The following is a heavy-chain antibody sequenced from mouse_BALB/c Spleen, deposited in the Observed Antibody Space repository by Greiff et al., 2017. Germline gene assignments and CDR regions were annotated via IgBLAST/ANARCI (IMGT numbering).Heavy chain of an antibody. CDR1: GYSITSDYA. CDR3: ARGDYGTLDY. V-gene: IGHV3-2*02. CDR2: ISYSGST. D-gene: IGHD1-2*01. Sequence: EVKLQESGPGLVKPSQSLSLTCTVTGYSITSDYAWNWIRQFPGNKLEWMGYISYSGSTSYNPSLKSRISITRDTSKNQFFLQLNSVTTEDTATYYCARGDYGTLDYWGQGTTLTVSS. J-gene: IGHJ2*01.